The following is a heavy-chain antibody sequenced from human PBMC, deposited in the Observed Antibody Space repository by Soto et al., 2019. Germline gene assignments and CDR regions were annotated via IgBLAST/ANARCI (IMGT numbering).Heavy chain of an antibody. D-gene: IGHD3-10*01. J-gene: IGHJ6*02. CDR2: IIPIFGTA. V-gene: IGHV1-69*13. CDR1: GGTFSSYA. Sequence: SVKVSCKASGGTFSSYAISWVRQAPGQGLEWMGGIIPIFGTANYAQKFQGRVTITADESTSTAYMELSSLRSEDTAVYYCARAYYYGSASSHYYYYGMDVWGQGTTVTVSS. CDR3: ARAYYYGSASSHYYYYGMDV.